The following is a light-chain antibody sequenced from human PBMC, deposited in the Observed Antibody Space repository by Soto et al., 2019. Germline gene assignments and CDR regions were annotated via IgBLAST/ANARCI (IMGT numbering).Light chain of an antibody. V-gene: IGLV2-8*01. CDR2: EVT. Sequence: QSVLTQPPSASGSLGQSVTISCTGTSSDVGGYNYVSWHQQHPGKAPKVMIYEVTKRPPGVPDRFSGSKSGNTASLTVSGLQAEDEAADYCSSFAGGGNPVLLGGGTKLTVL. CDR3: SSFAGGGNPVL. CDR1: SSDVGGYNY. J-gene: IGLJ2*01.